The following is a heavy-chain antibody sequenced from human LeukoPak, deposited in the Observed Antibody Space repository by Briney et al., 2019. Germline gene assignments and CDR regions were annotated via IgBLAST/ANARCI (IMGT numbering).Heavy chain of an antibody. Sequence: PSQTLSLTCTVSGGSISSGGYYWSWIRQPPGKGLEWIGYIYHSGSTYYNPSLKSRVTISVDRSKNQFSLKLSSVTAADTAVYYCARVGAVGGTTGLDYWGQGTLVTVSS. CDR2: IYHSGST. CDR1: GGSISSGGYY. V-gene: IGHV4-30-2*01. D-gene: IGHD1-7*01. J-gene: IGHJ4*02. CDR3: ARVGAVGGTTGLDY.